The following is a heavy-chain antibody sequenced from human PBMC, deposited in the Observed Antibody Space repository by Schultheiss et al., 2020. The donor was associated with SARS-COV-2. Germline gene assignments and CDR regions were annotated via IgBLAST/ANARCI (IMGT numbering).Heavy chain of an antibody. J-gene: IGHJ6*02. Sequence: SETLSLTCTVSGGSITSNNHHWGWIRQPPGKGLEWIGAISYTKNTYYSPSLKSRVTISVDTSKNQFSLKLSSVTAADTAVYYCARASPPSIVVVPAAPLTYGMDVWGQGTTVTVSS. CDR2: ISYTKNT. D-gene: IGHD2-2*01. V-gene: IGHV4-39*07. CDR3: ARASPPSIVVVPAAPLTYGMDV. CDR1: GGSITSNNHH.